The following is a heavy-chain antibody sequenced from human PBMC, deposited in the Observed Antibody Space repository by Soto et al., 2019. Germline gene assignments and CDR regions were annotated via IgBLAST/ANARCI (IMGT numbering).Heavy chain of an antibody. CDR2: IYYSGST. V-gene: IGHV4-30-4*01. J-gene: IGHJ6*02. Sequence: PSETLSLTYAVYGGSFSSGDYYWSWIRQPPGKGLEWIGYIYYSGSTYYNPSLKSRVTISVDTSKNQFSLKLSSVTAADTAVYYCARVSNYYYGMDVWGQGTTVTVSS. CDR3: ARVSNYYYGMDV. CDR1: GGSFSSGDYY.